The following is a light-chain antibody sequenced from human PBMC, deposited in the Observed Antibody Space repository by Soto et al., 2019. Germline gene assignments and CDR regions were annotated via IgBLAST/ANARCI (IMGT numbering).Light chain of an antibody. CDR2: AAS. Sequence: DIQMTQSPSSVSASVGDRVTITCRASQGVSSGLAWYQQKPGKAPKLLIYAASNLLSGVPSRFSGSGSGTGFTLTISSLQPEDAATYYRQQANSFPYTFGQGSKLEIK. CDR1: QGVSSG. CDR3: QQANSFPYT. V-gene: IGKV1-12*01. J-gene: IGKJ2*01.